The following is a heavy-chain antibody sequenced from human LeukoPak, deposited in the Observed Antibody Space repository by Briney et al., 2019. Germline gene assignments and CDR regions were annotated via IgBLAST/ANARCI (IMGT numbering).Heavy chain of an antibody. CDR3: ATPFGVATIMGNPRNY. V-gene: IGHV3-23*01. D-gene: IGHD3-3*01. Sequence: GGSLRLSCAASGFTFSSYAMSWVRQAPGKGLEWVSAISGSGGSTYYADSVKGRFTISRDNSKNTLYLQMNSLRAEDTAVYYCATPFGVATIMGNPRNYWGQGTLVTVSS. CDR1: GFTFSSYA. CDR2: ISGSGGST. J-gene: IGHJ4*02.